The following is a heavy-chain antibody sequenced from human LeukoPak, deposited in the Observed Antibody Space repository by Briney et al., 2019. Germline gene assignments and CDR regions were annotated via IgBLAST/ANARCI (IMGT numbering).Heavy chain of an antibody. V-gene: IGHV4-59*08. D-gene: IGHD5-18*01. CDR3: ARSRGYSYGTTFLDY. Sequence: PSETLSLTSTVSGGSISTYYLSWIRQPPGKGLEWIGYIYYSGSINYNPSLKSRVTISVDTSKNQFSLKLSSVTAADTAVYYCARSRGYSYGTTFLDYWGQGTLVTVSS. CDR1: GGSISTYY. J-gene: IGHJ4*02. CDR2: IYYSGSI.